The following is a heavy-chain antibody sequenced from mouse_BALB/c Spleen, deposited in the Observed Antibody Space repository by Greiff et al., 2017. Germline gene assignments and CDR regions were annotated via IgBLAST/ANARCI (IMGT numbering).Heavy chain of an antibody. Sequence: VKLQESGPGLVAPSQSLSITCTVSGFSLTGYGVNWVRQPPGKGLEWLGMIWGDGSTDYNSALKSRLSISKDNSKSQVFLKMNSLQTDDTARYYCARGVIYYDYDVAMDYWGQGTSVTVSS. D-gene: IGHD2-4*01. CDR2: IWGDGST. J-gene: IGHJ4*01. CDR3: ARGVIYYDYDVAMDY. CDR1: GFSLTGYG. V-gene: IGHV2-6-7*01.